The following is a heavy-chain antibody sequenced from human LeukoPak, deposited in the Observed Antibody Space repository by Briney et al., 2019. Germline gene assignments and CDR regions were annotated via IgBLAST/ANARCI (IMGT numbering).Heavy chain of an antibody. D-gene: IGHD3-3*01. CDR3: AREGGFYRPLDY. Sequence: SETLSLTCGVSGGSVTSTNWWTWVRQPPGKGLEWIGEVHLDGRTNYNPSLKSRLTMSVDLSENHVSLKLTSVTAADTAVYYCAREGGFYRPLDYSGQGTLVSVSS. J-gene: IGHJ4*02. CDR1: GGSVTSTNW. CDR2: VHLDGRT. V-gene: IGHV4-4*02.